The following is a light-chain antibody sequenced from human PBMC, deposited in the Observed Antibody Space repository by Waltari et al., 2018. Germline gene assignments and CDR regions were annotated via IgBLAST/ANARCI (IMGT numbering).Light chain of an antibody. CDR1: TNDLGSYNY. Sequence: SALTQPRSVSGSPGQSVTISCTGTTNDLGSYNYVSWYQQHPGKAPKLIILDVTTRPSGVPDRWAGSKSGNTASLTISGLRAEDEAEYYCCSYAGSYTWVFGGGTKLTVV. CDR2: DVT. CDR3: CSYAGSYTWV. V-gene: IGLV2-11*01. J-gene: IGLJ3*02.